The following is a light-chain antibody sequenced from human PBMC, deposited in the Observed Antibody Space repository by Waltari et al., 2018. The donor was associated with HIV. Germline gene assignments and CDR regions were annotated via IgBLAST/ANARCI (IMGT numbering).Light chain of an antibody. CDR3: STWDDSLNGRV. V-gene: IGLV1-44*01. J-gene: IGLJ3*02. CDR2: SDN. CDR1: SSNSGSRS. Sequence: QSVLTQPPSASGTPGQWVTISCSGSSSNSGSRSVNWYQQLPGTAPKLLIYSDNQRPSGVPDRLSGSKSGTSASLAISGLQSEDEADYYCSTWDDSLNGRVFGGGTKLTVL.